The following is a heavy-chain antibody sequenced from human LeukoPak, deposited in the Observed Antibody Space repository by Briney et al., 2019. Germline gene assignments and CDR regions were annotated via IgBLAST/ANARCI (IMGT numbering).Heavy chain of an antibody. J-gene: IGHJ3*02. CDR3: ARNGGGFDI. CDR1: GFIFSTYE. V-gene: IGHV3-48*03. Sequence: GGSLRLSCVASGFIFSTYEVIWVRQAPGKGLEWVSYMTTSGSAMSYLDSVKGRFTISRDNAKNSLYLQMNSLRAEDTAVYYCARNGGGFDIWGKGTLVTVSS. D-gene: IGHD2-15*01. CDR2: MTTSGSAM.